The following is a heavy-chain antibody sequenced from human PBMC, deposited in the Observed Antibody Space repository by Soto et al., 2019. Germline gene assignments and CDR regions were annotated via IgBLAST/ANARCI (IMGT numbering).Heavy chain of an antibody. J-gene: IGHJ6*02. CDR3: AREITMVRGYYYYGMDV. CDR1: GYTFTGYN. CDR2: INPNSGGT. Sequence: ASVKVSCKASGYTFTGYNIHCVRPAPGQGLEWMGWINPNSGGTNYAQKFQGWVTMTRDTSISTAYMELSRLRSDDTAVYYCAREITMVRGYYYYGMDVWGQGTTVTV. V-gene: IGHV1-2*04. D-gene: IGHD3-10*01.